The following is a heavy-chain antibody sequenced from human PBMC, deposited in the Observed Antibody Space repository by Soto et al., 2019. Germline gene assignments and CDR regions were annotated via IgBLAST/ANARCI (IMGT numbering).Heavy chain of an antibody. D-gene: IGHD3-10*01. CDR3: ARNLRRRNYYGSGKATYYYGMDV. V-gene: IGHV3-48*02. CDR2: ISSSSSTI. Sequence: GGSLRLSCAASGFTFSSYSMNWVRQAPGKGLEWVSYISSSSSTIYYADSVKGRFTISRDNAKNSLYLQMNSLRDEDTAVYYCARNLRRRNYYGSGKATYYYGMDVWGQGTTVTVSS. CDR1: GFTFSSYS. J-gene: IGHJ6*02.